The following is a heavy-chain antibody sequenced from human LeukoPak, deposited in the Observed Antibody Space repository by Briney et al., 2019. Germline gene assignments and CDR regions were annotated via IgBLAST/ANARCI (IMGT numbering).Heavy chain of an antibody. D-gene: IGHD6-19*01. CDR3: TRGQYYFDY. CDR1: GFTFDDYT. Sequence: GGSLRLSCTASGFTFDDYTMSWVRQAPGKGLEWVGFIRTKTYGATKEYAASVKGRFTISRDDYKSTAYLQMNSLKTDDTAVYYCTRGQYYFDYWGQGTLVTVSS. V-gene: IGHV3-49*04. CDR2: IRTKTYGATK. J-gene: IGHJ4*02.